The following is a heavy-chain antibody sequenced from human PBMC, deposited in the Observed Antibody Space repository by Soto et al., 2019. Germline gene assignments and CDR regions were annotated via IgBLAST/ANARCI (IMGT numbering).Heavy chain of an antibody. CDR1: GFTFGDYA. CDR2: IRSKAYGGTT. D-gene: IGHD5-18*01. Sequence: GGSLRLSCTASGFTFGDYAMSWVRQAPGKGLEWVGFIRSKAYGGTTEYAASVKGRFTISRDDSKSIAYLQMNSLKTEDTAVYYCTSIQIYYYYGMDVWGQGTTVTVS. V-gene: IGHV3-49*04. J-gene: IGHJ6*02. CDR3: TSIQIYYYYGMDV.